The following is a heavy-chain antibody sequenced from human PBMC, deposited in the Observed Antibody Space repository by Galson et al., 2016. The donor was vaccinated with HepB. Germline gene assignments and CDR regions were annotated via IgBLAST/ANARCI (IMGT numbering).Heavy chain of an antibody. CDR2: IIPVLGLP. D-gene: IGHD2/OR15-2a*01. Sequence: SVKVSCKASGITFSSYAITWVRQAPGQGLEWMGRIIPVLGLPNYAQKFQGRVTITADKSTSTVYMELSSLRSDDTAIYYCATVTTFHYYSMDVWGQGTTVSVSS. J-gene: IGHJ6*02. V-gene: IGHV1-69*04. CDR1: GITFSSYA. CDR3: ATVTTFHYYSMDV.